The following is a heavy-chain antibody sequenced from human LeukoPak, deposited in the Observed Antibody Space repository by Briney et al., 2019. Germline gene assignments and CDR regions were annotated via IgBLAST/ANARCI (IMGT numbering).Heavy chain of an antibody. CDR2: IKFDGSEK. CDR3: ARDDTAPGLIFDY. V-gene: IGHV3-7*03. CDR1: GFTLSSHW. J-gene: IGHJ4*02. D-gene: IGHD3-16*01. Sequence: PGGSLRLPCAASGFTLSSHWMTWVRQARGKGLEWVANIKFDGSEKHYVDSVKGRFTISRDNTKNLLYLQMNSLRVEDTAVYYCARDDTAPGLIFDYWGQGTLVTVSS.